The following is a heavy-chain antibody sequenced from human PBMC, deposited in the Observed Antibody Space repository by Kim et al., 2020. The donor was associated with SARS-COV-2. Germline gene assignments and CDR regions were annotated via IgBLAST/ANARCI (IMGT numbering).Heavy chain of an antibody. Sequence: GGSLRLSCAASGFTFSTYSMNWVRQAPGKGLEWVSYISRSSTNSYYADSVKGRFTISRDDAKNSLYLQMNSLRDEDTAVYYCARDPLQGSGVHRYFDYWGQGTLVTVSS. V-gene: IGHV3-48*02. CDR3: ARDPLQGSGVHRYFDY. CDR2: ISRSSTNS. D-gene: IGHD3-10*01. J-gene: IGHJ4*02. CDR1: GFTFSTYS.